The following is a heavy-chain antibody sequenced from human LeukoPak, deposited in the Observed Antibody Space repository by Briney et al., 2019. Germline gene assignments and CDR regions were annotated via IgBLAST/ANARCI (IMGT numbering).Heavy chain of an antibody. V-gene: IGHV3-48*04. D-gene: IGHD5-24*01. CDR1: EFTFSGYT. CDR2: ISSSSSTI. Sequence: GGSLRLSCAGAEFTFSGYTMNWVRQAPGKGLEWVSYISSSSSTIYYADSVKGRFTISRDNAKNSLYLQMNSLRAEDTAVYYCAKKTEIDYWGQGTLVTVSS. J-gene: IGHJ4*02. CDR3: AKKTEIDY.